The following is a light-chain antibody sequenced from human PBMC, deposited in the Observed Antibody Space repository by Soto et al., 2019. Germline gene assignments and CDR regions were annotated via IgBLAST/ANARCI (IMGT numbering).Light chain of an antibody. CDR2: DAS. V-gene: IGKV1-5*01. CDR3: QQYNSYRT. Sequence: DIQMTQSPSTVSAYVGDSVTITCRASQSITSWLAWYQQRPGKAPKLLIYDASSLESGVPSRFSGSGSGTEFTLTISSLQPDDFATYYCQQYNSYRTFGQGTKVDI. J-gene: IGKJ1*01. CDR1: QSITSW.